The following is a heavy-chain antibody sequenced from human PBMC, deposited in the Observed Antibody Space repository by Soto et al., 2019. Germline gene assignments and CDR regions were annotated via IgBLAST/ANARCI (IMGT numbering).Heavy chain of an antibody. J-gene: IGHJ4*02. CDR1: GGSISSGGYY. Sequence: SETLSLTCTVSGGSISSGGYYWSWIRQHPGKGLEWIGYIYYSGSTYYNPSLKSRVTISVDTSKNQFSLKLSSVTAADTAVYYCARAYYYGSGSYIGFDYWGQGTLVTVSS. CDR2: IYYSGST. D-gene: IGHD3-10*01. V-gene: IGHV4-31*03. CDR3: ARAYYYGSGSYIGFDY.